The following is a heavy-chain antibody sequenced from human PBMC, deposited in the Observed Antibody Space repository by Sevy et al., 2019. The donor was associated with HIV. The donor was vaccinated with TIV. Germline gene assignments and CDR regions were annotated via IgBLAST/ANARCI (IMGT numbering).Heavy chain of an antibody. V-gene: IGHV4-59*13. CDR3: ARDRGYNYGMDV. CDR2: IYYSGST. J-gene: IGHJ6*02. Sequence: SETLSLTCTVSGGSISSYYWSWIRQPPGKGLEWIGYIYYSGSTNYNPSLKSRVTISVDPSKNQFSLKLSSVTAADTAVYYCARDRGYNYGMDVWGQGTTVTVSS. D-gene: IGHD3-10*01. CDR1: GGSISSYY.